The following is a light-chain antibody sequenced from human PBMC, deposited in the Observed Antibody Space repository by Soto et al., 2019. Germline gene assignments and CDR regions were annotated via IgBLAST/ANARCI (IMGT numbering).Light chain of an antibody. Sequence: DIVLTQSPGTLSLSPEERATLSCRATQSISNNYLAWYQQKPGQAPRLLIYGASSRATGIPDRFSGSGSGTDFTLTISRLEPEDFAVYYCQQYGGSPLFTFGPGTKVDIK. V-gene: IGKV3-20*01. CDR3: QQYGGSPLFT. CDR2: GAS. CDR1: QSISNNY. J-gene: IGKJ3*01.